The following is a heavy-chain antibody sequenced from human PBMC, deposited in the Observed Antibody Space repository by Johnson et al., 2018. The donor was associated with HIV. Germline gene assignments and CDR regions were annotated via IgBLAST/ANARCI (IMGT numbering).Heavy chain of an antibody. J-gene: IGHJ3*02. CDR1: GFTFSNSD. CDR2: INTAGNI. CDR3: ARIGAWQLQRDFDI. V-gene: IGHV3-13*01. Sequence: VLLVESGGGVVQPGRSLRLSCAASGFTFSNSDMHWVRQATGRGLEWVSTINTAGNIDYADPVTGRCTISRDNAKNSLYLQMNSMRAEDTAVYYCARIGAWQLQRDFDIWCQGTMVTVSS. D-gene: IGHD2-15*01.